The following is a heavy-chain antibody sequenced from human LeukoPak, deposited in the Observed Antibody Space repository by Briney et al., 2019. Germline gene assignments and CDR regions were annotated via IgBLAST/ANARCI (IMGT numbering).Heavy chain of an antibody. V-gene: IGHV3-64D*09. CDR3: VKPIAVAGDFDC. Sequence: GGSLRLSCSVSGFTFSSCSMHWVRQAPGKGLEYVSAISSNGGSTYYADSVKGRFTISRDNSKSSLYLQMSRLTDGDTAVYYCVKPIAVAGDFDCWRQGGMVSVSS. CDR1: GFTFSSCS. J-gene: IGHJ4*02. D-gene: IGHD6-19*01. CDR2: ISSNGGST.